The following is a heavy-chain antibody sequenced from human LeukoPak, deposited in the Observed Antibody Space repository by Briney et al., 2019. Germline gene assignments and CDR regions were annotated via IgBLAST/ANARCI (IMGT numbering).Heavy chain of an antibody. V-gene: IGHV3-23*01. CDR1: GFTFSSYA. Sequence: PGGSLRLSCAASGFTFSSYAMSWVRQAPGKGLEWVSGISGSDTTYYADSARGRFTISRDYSKNTLFLQINSLRAEDTAVYYCAKLSRGSAVVNDAFDIWGHGTMVTVSS. D-gene: IGHD2-21*01. CDR2: ISGSDTT. CDR3: AKLSRGSAVVNDAFDI. J-gene: IGHJ3*02.